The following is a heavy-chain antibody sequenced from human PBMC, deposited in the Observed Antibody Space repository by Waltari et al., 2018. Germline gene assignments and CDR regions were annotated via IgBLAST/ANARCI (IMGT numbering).Heavy chain of an antibody. CDR3: ARDQRDYYYYGMDV. J-gene: IGHJ6*02. CDR1: GFTFSSYA. Sequence: QVQLVESGGGVVQPGRSLRLSCAASGFTFSSYAMHWDRQAPGKGLEWVAVISYDGSNKYYADSVKGRFTISRDNSKNTLYLQMNSLRAEDTAVYYCARDQRDYYYYGMDVWGQGTTVTVSS. V-gene: IGHV3-30-3*01. CDR2: ISYDGSNK.